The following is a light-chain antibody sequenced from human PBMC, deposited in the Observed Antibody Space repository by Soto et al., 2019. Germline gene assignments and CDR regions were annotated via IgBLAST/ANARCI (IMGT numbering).Light chain of an antibody. CDR3: CSYAGTYTYV. CDR2: DVI. Sequence: QSVLTQPRSVSGSPGQSVTISCTGTSSNVGAYNYVSWYQQEQGKAPKLMIYDVIKRPSGVPERFSSSKSDNAASLTISGLQAEAEADYYCCSYAGTYTYVFGTGTKLTVL. CDR1: SSNVGAYNY. V-gene: IGLV2-11*01. J-gene: IGLJ1*01.